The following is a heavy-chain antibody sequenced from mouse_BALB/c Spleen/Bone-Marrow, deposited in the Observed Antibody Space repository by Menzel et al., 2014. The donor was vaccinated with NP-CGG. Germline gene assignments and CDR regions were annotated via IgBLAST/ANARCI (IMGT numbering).Heavy chain of an antibody. CDR2: INPGSGGT. CDR3: ARWDYAVDY. J-gene: IGHJ4*01. Sequence: AQFQESAAELARPGTSVKVSCKASGYAFTIYLLERVKQRPGQGLEWIGAINPGSGGTNYNEKFKGKATLTADKSSSSAYMQHSGLASDDSAVYFCARWDYAVDYWGQGTSVTVSS. CDR1: GYAFTIYL. V-gene: IGHV1-54*03.